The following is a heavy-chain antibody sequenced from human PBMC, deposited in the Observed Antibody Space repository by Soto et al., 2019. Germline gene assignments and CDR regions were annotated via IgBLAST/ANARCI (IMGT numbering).Heavy chain of an antibody. CDR3: AKNQGVELVPLATVDWFDP. Sequence: VESLRLSCAASGFIFENFGMSWVRQAPGKGLEWISSISGSGFNKYYADSVKGRFTISRDNSKSTVYLELNNLSAEDTAVYHCAKNQGVELVPLATVDWFDPWGQGSVVTVSS. CDR1: GFIFENFG. J-gene: IGHJ5*02. CDR2: ISGSGFNK. D-gene: IGHD1-26*01. V-gene: IGHV3-23*01.